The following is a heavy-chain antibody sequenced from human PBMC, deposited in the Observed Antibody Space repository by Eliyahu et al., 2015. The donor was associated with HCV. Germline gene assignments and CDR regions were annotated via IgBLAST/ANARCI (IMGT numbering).Heavy chain of an antibody. CDR2: IKSKTDGGTT. Sequence: EVQLVESGGGLVKPGGSLRLSCAASGFTFSKAWMSWVRQAPEKGLEGIGRIKSKTDGGTTDYAAPVKGRFTISRDDSKSTLYLQMNSLKTEDTAVYYCTTGAPGGFDYYLDVWGQGTTVTVSS. CDR3: TTGAPGGFDYYLDV. V-gene: IGHV3-15*01. D-gene: IGHD3-10*01. CDR1: GFTFSKAW. J-gene: IGHJ6*03.